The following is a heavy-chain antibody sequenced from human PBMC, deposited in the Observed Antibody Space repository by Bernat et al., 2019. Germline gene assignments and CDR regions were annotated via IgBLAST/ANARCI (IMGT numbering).Heavy chain of an antibody. CDR1: GGSISSSSYY. D-gene: IGHD3-10*01. J-gene: IGHJ3*02. Sequence: QLQLQESGPGLVKPSETLSLTCTVPGGSISSSSYYWGWIRQPPGKGLEWIGRIYYSGSTYYNPSLKSRVTISVDTSKNQFSLKLSSVTAADTAVYYCARYGVTMVRGVNDAFDIWGQGTMVTVSS. CDR2: IYYSGST. CDR3: ARYGVTMVRGVNDAFDI. V-gene: IGHV4-39*01.